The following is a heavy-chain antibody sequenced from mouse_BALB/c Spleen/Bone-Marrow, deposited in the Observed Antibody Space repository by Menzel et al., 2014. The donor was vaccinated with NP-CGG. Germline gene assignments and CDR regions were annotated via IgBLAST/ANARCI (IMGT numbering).Heavy chain of an antibody. CDR1: GYTFSSYW. Sequence: LQESGAELMKPGASVKISCKATGYTFSSYWIEWVKQRPGHGLEWIGEILPGSGSTKYNEKFKGKATFTADTSSNTAYMQLSSPTSEDSAVYYCASPIYYGNYGFAYWGQGTLVTVSA. V-gene: IGHV1-9*01. J-gene: IGHJ3*01. CDR2: ILPGSGST. CDR3: ASPIYYGNYGFAY. D-gene: IGHD2-1*01.